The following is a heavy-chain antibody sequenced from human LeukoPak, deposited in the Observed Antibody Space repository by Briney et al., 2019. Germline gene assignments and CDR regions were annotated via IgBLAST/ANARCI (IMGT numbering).Heavy chain of an antibody. CDR3: AKGTSTYSSGSFDY. CDR2: ISGSGSTT. Sequence: GGSLRLSCSASGFTFSTYGMSWVRQSPGKGLEWVISISGSGSTTFYADSVKGRFTISRDNSKNMLYLQMTSLRAEDTAVYYCAKGTSTYSSGSFDYWGRGTLVTVSS. D-gene: IGHD6-19*01. V-gene: IGHV3-23*01. J-gene: IGHJ4*02. CDR1: GFTFSTYG.